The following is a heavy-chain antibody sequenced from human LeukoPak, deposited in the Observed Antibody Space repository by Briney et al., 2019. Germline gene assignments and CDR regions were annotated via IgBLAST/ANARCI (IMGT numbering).Heavy chain of an antibody. J-gene: IGHJ5*02. CDR1: GGSINSYY. V-gene: IGHV4-59*01. CDR3: ARGGEGYIHLDR. D-gene: IGHD5-24*01. CDR2: SFYTGSI. Sequence: PSETLSLTCTVSGGSINSYYWSGVRQPPGKGREGVGYSFYTGSINNNTSLKRRVTISVEKSKKQLALDLPSVTSADTAVYFCARGGEGYIHLDRWGQGTLVTVSS.